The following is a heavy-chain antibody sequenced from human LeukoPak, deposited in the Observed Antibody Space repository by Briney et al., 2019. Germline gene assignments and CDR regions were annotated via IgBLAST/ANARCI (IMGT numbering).Heavy chain of an antibody. CDR1: GYTLTELS. V-gene: IGHV1-24*01. Sequence: ASVKVSCKVSGYTLTELSMHWVRQAPGKGLEWMGGFDPEDGETIYAQKFQGRVTMTEDTSTDTAYMELSSLRSEDTAVYYCATGSWMTTGYYYHGMDVWGQGTTVTVSS. CDR3: ATGSWMTTGYYYHGMDV. D-gene: IGHD4-11*01. CDR2: FDPEDGET. J-gene: IGHJ6*02.